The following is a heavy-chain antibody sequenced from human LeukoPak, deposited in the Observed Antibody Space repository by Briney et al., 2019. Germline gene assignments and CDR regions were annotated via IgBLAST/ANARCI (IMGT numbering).Heavy chain of an antibody. Sequence: PGGSLRLSCAASRFTFSSYAMSWVRQAPGKGLEWVSAISGSGGSTYYADSVKGRFTISRDNSKNTLYLQMNSLRAEDTAVYYCAKGIEDSGYGSLFDYWGQGTLVTVSS. CDR1: RFTFSSYA. V-gene: IGHV3-23*01. CDR3: AKGIEDSGYGSLFDY. CDR2: ISGSGGST. J-gene: IGHJ4*02. D-gene: IGHD5-12*01.